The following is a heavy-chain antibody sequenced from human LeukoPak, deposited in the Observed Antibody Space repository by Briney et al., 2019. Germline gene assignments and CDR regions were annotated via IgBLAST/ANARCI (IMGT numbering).Heavy chain of an antibody. Sequence: PSETLSLTCTVSGGSISSHYWACIRQPPGKGLEWIGYISYTGSTNYNPSLKSRVTISVDTSKNQFSLKLRSVTAADTAVYYCAREGYSSNWYDYWGQGTLVTVSS. CDR2: ISYTGST. D-gene: IGHD6-13*01. CDR3: AREGYSSNWYDY. V-gene: IGHV4-59*11. CDR1: GGSISSHY. J-gene: IGHJ5*01.